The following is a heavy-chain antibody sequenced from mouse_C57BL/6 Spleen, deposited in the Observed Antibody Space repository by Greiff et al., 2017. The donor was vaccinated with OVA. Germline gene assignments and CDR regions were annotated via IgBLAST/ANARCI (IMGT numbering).Heavy chain of an antibody. V-gene: IGHV1-69*01. Sequence: VQLQQPGAELVLPGASVKLSCRASGYTFTSYWMHWVKQRPGQGLEWIGEIDPSDSYTNYNQKFKGKSTLTVDKSSSTAYMQLSSLTSEDSAVYYCARVAQATQARDYWGQGTTLTVSS. CDR3: ARVAQATQARDY. CDR2: IDPSDSYT. D-gene: IGHD3-2*02. CDR1: GYTFTSYW. J-gene: IGHJ2*01.